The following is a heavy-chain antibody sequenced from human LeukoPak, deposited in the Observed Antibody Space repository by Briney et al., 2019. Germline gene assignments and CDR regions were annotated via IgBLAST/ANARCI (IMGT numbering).Heavy chain of an antibody. CDR1: GGSISSYY. CDR2: IYYSGST. D-gene: IGHD2-2*01. V-gene: IGHV4-59*08. CDR3: ARHSYCSSTSCYPGTLDY. J-gene: IGHJ4*02. Sequence: PSETLSLTCTVSGGSISSYYWSWIRQPPGKGLEWIGYIYYSGSTNYNPSLKSRVTISVDTSKNQFSLKLSSVTAADTAVYYCARHSYCSSTSCYPGTLDYWGQGTLVTVSS.